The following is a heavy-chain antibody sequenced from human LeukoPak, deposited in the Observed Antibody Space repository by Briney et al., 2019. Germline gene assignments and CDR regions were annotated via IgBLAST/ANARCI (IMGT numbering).Heavy chain of an antibody. J-gene: IGHJ5*02. V-gene: IGHV4-31*03. Sequence: TSQTLSLTCTVSGGSISSGGYYWSWIRQHPGKGLEWIGYIYYSGSTYYNPSHKSRVTISVDTSKNQFSLKLSSVTAADTAVYYCARAGPSPPYDILTHGVDPWGQGTLVTVSS. D-gene: IGHD3-9*01. CDR3: ARAGPSPPYDILTHGVDP. CDR1: GGSISSGGYY. CDR2: IYYSGST.